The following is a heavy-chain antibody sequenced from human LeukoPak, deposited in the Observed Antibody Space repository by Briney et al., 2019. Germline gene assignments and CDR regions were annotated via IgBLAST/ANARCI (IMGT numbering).Heavy chain of an antibody. J-gene: IGHJ3*01. Sequence: GGSLRLSCAASGFTFSSYAMSWVRQAPGKGLEWVSGISGTGGNTYYADSVKGRFTISRDNSKNTLYLQMNSLRAEDTAVYYCARVWSITMIVVVIPYAFDVWGQGTMVTVSS. CDR1: GFTFSSYA. D-gene: IGHD3-22*01. CDR3: ARVWSITMIVVVIPYAFDV. CDR2: ISGTGGNT. V-gene: IGHV3-23*01.